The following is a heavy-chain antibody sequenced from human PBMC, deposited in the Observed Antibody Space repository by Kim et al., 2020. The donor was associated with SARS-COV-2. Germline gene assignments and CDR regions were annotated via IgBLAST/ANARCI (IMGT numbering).Heavy chain of an antibody. V-gene: IGHV4-34*01. CDR3: ARAPLRYFDWLSIGVWY. CDR1: GGSFSGYY. D-gene: IGHD3-9*01. CDR2: INHSGST. Sequence: SETLSLTCAVYGGSFSGYYWSWIRQPPGKGLEWIGEINHSGSTNYNPSLKSRVTISVDTSKNQFSLKLSSVTAADTAVYYCARAPLRYFDWLSIGVWY. J-gene: IGHJ2*01.